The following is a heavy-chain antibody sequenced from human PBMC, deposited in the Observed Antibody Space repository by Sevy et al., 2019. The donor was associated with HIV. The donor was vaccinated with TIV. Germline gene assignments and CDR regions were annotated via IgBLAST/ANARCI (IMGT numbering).Heavy chain of an antibody. CDR2: ISSDGVST. D-gene: IGHD3-3*01. J-gene: IGHJ6*02. V-gene: IGHV3-64D*06. CDR3: VKDPDYNFWRGDYGMDV. Sequence: GGSLKISCSGSGFSFSNSAMNWVRQTPGKGLKYVSAISSDGVSTYYTDSVRGRFTISRDNSKNTLYLQMSSLRVEDTAVYYCVKDPDYNFWRGDYGMDVWGQGTTVTVSS. CDR1: GFSFSNSA.